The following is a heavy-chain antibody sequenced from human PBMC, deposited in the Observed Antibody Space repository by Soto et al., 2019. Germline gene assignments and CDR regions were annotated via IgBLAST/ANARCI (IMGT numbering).Heavy chain of an antibody. V-gene: IGHV3-23*01. CDR3: ARELGYCSGGNCYMEGAFDI. Sequence: EVQLWESGGGLVQPGGSLRLSCAASGSTFSSYAMSWVRQAPGKGLEWVSVISGSGDSTYYADSVKGRFTISRDNSKNPLDLQMNSLRAEDTAVYYCARELGYCSGGNCYMEGAFDIWGQGTMVTVSS. D-gene: IGHD2-15*01. J-gene: IGHJ3*02. CDR2: ISGSGDST. CDR1: GSTFSSYA.